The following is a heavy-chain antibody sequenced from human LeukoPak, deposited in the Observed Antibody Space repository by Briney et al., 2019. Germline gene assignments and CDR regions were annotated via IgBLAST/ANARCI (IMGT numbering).Heavy chain of an antibody. CDR3: ATAPGSYGHYDAFDI. J-gene: IGHJ3*02. V-gene: IGHV3-11*01. CDR2: ISPSGGTI. D-gene: IGHD1-26*01. Sequence: PGGSLRLSCAASGFTFSDYYMTWIRQAPEKGLEWVSYISPSGGTIYYADSVKGRFTISRDNAKNSLYLQMNSLRAEDTAVYYCATAPGSYGHYDAFDIWGQGTMVTVSS. CDR1: GFTFSDYY.